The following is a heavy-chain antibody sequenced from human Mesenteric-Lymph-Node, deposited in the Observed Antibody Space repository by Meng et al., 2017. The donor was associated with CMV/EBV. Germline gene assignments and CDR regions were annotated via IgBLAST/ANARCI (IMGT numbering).Heavy chain of an antibody. D-gene: IGHD3-16*01. Sequence: RLKQSGPGLVKSCQTLSVTCTISVDSISSKNAGWNWIRQSPSRGLEWLGRTYCRSESYNDYAVSVKSRISVNLDTSKNQLSLHLNFVTPEDTAVYYCAYFGDLPPLWWGQGTLVTVSS. V-gene: IGHV6-1*01. J-gene: IGHJ4*02. CDR1: VDSISSKNAG. CDR3: AYFGDLPPLW. CDR2: TYCRSESYN.